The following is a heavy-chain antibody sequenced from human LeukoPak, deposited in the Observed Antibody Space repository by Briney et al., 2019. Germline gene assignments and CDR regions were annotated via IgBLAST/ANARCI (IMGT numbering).Heavy chain of an antibody. V-gene: IGHV3-53*01. CDR1: GFDISYNY. Sequence: PGGSLRLSCAASGFDISYNYVGWVRQAPGKGLEWVSVIHTGGTTHYADSVKGRFTISKDNSNNTVYLQMNSVRVEDTAVYYFARVWFGYFFQWGQGALVTVSS. CDR2: IHTGGTT. CDR3: ARVWFGYFFQ. J-gene: IGHJ4*02. D-gene: IGHD3-10*01.